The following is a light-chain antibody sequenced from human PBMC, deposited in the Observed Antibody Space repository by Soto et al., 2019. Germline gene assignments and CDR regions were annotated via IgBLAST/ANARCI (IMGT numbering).Light chain of an antibody. V-gene: IGKV3-20*01. J-gene: IGKJ1*01. Sequence: SSGALPWAPGEYAKLASAASQSISSNFLAWYQQKRGQAPRLLIHGASNRATGLPDRFSGSGPGTDFTLTISRLEPEDFAVYYCKQYGSSRTFGQGTKVDIK. CDR2: GAS. CDR1: QSISSNF. CDR3: KQYGSSRT.